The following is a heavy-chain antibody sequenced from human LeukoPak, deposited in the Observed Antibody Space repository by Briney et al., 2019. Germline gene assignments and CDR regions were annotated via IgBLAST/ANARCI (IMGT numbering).Heavy chain of an antibody. D-gene: IGHD5-18*01. CDR2: ISSSSSYT. J-gene: IGHJ4*02. V-gene: IGHV3-11*06. CDR3: AREGRGYSYGTFDY. Sequence: GGSLRLSCSTSGFTFSDYYMSWLRQAPGKGLEWVSYISSSSSYTNYADSVKGRFTISRDNAKNSLYLQMNSLRAEDTAVYYCAREGRGYSYGTFDYWGQGTLVTVSS. CDR1: GFTFSDYY.